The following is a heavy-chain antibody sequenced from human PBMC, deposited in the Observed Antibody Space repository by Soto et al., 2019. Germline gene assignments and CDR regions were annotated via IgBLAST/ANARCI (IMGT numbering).Heavy chain of an antibody. J-gene: IGHJ4*02. CDR2: IFNSGST. CDR3: ARTYYDILTGSPI. D-gene: IGHD3-9*01. Sequence: TSETLSLTCTVSGGSIASYYWSWIRQPPGKGLEWIGYIFNSGSTFYNPSLKSRVTISVDTSKNQFSLKLSSATAADTAVYYCARTYYDILTGSPIWGQGTLVTVSS. CDR1: GGSIASYY. V-gene: IGHV4-59*08.